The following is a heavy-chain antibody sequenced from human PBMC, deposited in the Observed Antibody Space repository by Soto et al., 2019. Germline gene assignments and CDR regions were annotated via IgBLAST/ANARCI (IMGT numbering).Heavy chain of an antibody. CDR1: GYTFTSYG. CDR2: ISAYNGNT. V-gene: IGHV1-18*01. CDR3: ARDCYDFWSGYKNYYYYGMDV. Sequence: QVQLVQSGAEVKKPGASVKVSCKASGYTFTSYGISWVRQAPGQGLEWMGWISAYNGNTNYAQKLQGRVTMTTDTSTSTAYMELRSLRSDDTAVYYCARDCYDFWSGYKNYYYYGMDVWGQGTTVTVSS. D-gene: IGHD3-3*01. J-gene: IGHJ6*02.